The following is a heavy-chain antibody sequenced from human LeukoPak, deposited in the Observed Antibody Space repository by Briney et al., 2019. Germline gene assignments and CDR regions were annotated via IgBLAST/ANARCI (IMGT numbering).Heavy chain of an antibody. CDR3: ARILHRDLNEHTLDY. CDR1: GGSFSGYY. V-gene: IGHV4-34*01. D-gene: IGHD1/OR15-1a*01. J-gene: IGHJ4*02. Sequence: PSETLSLTCAVYGGSFSGYYWSWIRQPPGKGLEWIGEINHSGSTNYNPSLKSRVTISVDTSKNQFSLKLSSVTAADTAVYYCARILHRDLNEHTLDYWGQGTLVTVSS. CDR2: INHSGST.